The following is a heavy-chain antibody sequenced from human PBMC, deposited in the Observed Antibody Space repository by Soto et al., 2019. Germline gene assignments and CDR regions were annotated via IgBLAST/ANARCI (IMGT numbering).Heavy chain of an antibody. CDR2: VYHTGRT. CDR3: ARDFAYFDQ. Sequence: PSETLSLTCTVSGGSFKSGSYSWSWIRQPPGKGLEWIGYVYHTGRTSYNPSLKSRVSISMDTSKNQFSLNLDSVTAADTAVYLWARDFAYFDQWGQGKRVTVS. CDR1: GGSFKSGSYS. V-gene: IGHV4-61*01. J-gene: IGHJ5*02. D-gene: IGHD3-3*01.